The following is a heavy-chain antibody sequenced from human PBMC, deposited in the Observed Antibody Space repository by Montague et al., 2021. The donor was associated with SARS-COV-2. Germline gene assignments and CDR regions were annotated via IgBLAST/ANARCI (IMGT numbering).Heavy chain of an antibody. J-gene: IGHJ5*02. CDR1: GGSISSSSYY. V-gene: IGHV4-39*01. CDR2: IYYSGST. D-gene: IGHD3-3*01. CDR3: ARQKMGSVTIFGGVMHDRGFDP. Sequence: SETLSLTCTVSGGSISSSSYYWGWIRQPPGKGLEWLGNIYYSGSTYYNPSLKSRVTISVDTSKNQFSQKLSSVTAADTAVYYCARQKMGSVTIFGGVMHDRGFDPGGRGTLVNVS.